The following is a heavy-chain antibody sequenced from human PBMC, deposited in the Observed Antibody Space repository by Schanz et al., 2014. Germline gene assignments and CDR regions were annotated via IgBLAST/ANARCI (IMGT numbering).Heavy chain of an antibody. CDR2: ISRDGTTS. CDR1: GFIFNDYY. Sequence: QVQLVESGGGLVKPGGSLRLSCAASGFIFNDYYMNWIRQAPGKGLEWLSYISRDGTTSYYADSVKGRFTISRDNAKNSLYLQMNSLRSDDAAVYYCARAQGVIRLYYGVDVWGQGTTVTVSS. D-gene: IGHD3-10*01. J-gene: IGHJ6*02. V-gene: IGHV3-11*01. CDR3: ARAQGVIRLYYGVDV.